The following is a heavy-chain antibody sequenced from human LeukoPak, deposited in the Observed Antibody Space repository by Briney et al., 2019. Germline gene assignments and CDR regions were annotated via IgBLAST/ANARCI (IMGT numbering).Heavy chain of an antibody. J-gene: IGHJ6*02. CDR3: ARCGSTDYYYAMDV. CDR1: GGSISSYY. V-gene: IGHV4-59*08. CDR2: IYYGGST. Sequence: SETLSLTCTVSGGSISSYYWTWIRQPPGKGLEWIGYIYYGGSTNYNPSLKSRVTISVDTSTNQFSLKLSSMTAADTAVYFCARCGSTDYYYAMDVWGQGTTVTVSS.